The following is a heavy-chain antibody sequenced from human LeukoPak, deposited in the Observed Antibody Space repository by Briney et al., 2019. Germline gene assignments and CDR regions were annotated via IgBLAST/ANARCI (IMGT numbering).Heavy chain of an antibody. D-gene: IGHD6-13*01. CDR3: ARETIAARVFDP. V-gene: IGHV1-2*02. J-gene: IGHJ5*02. CDR2: INPNSGGT. Sequence: ASVKVSCKASGYTFTGYYMHWVRQAPGQGLEWMGWINPNSGGTNYAQKFQGRVTMTRDTSISTAYMELSRLRSDDTAVYYCARETIAARVFDPWGQGTLVTVSS. CDR1: GYTFTGYY.